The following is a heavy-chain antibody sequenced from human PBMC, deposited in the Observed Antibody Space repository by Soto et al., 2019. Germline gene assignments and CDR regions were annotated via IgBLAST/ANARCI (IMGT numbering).Heavy chain of an antibody. V-gene: IGHV3-30*18. CDR3: AKGMGRYFDWLYRYYFDY. Sequence: PGGSLRLSCAASGFTFSSYGMHWVRQAPGKGLEWVAVISYDGSNKYYADSVKGRFTISRDNSKNTLYLQMNSLRAEDTAVYYCAKGMGRYFDWLYRYYFDYWGQGT. CDR2: ISYDGSNK. D-gene: IGHD3-9*01. CDR1: GFTFSSYG. J-gene: IGHJ4*02.